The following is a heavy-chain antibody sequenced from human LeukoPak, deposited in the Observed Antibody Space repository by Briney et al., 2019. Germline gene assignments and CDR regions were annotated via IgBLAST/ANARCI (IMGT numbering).Heavy chain of an antibody. CDR2: ISSSSSTI. D-gene: IGHD2-2*01. Sequence: GGSLRLSCAASGFTFSSYSMNWVRQAPGKGLEWVSYISSSSSTIYYADSVKGRFTISRDNAKNSLYLQMNSLRAEDTAVYYCARGHAPYQLPTPYYFDYWGQGTLVTVSS. CDR1: GFTFSSYS. V-gene: IGHV3-48*04. J-gene: IGHJ4*02. CDR3: ARGHAPYQLPTPYYFDY.